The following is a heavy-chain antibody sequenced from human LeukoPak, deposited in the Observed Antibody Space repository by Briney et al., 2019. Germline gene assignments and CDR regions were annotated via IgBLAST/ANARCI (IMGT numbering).Heavy chain of an antibody. CDR2: ISSSGSTI. CDR1: GFTFSSYE. D-gene: IGHD4/OR15-4a*01. CDR3: AHRVRATIFWFEP. V-gene: IGHV3-48*03. J-gene: IGHJ5*02. Sequence: GGSLRLSCAASGFTFSSYEMNWVRQAPGKGLEWVSYISSSGSTIYYADSVKGRFTISRDNAKNSLYLQMNSLRAEDTAVYYCAHRVRATIFWFEPWGQGTLVTVSS.